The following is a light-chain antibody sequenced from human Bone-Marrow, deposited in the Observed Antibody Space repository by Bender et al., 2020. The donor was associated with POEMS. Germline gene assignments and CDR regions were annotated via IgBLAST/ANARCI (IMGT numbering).Light chain of an antibody. CDR3: QTWGTGIQGV. V-gene: IGLV4-69*01. CDR2: VNGDGTH. CDR1: SGQRRNA. Sequence: QFVLTQSPSASASLGASVKLTCTLRSGQRRNAIAWHQQQPEKGPRFLMKVNGDGTHSRGAGIPGRFSGSSSGAERYLSISSLQSEDEAVYYCQTWGTGIQGVFGGGTKLTVL. J-gene: IGLJ3*02.